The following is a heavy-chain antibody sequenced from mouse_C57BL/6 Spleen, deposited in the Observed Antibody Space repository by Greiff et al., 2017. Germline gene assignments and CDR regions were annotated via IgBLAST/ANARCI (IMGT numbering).Heavy chain of an antibody. CDR2: ISSGGDYI. Sequence: EVQVVESGEGLVTPGGSLKLSCAASGFTFSSYAMSWVRQTPEKRLEWVAYISSGGDYIYYADTVKGRFTIARDNARNTLYLQMSSLKSEDTAMYYCTRDPDYYGSSNYAMDYWGQGTSVTVSS. D-gene: IGHD1-1*01. J-gene: IGHJ4*01. V-gene: IGHV5-9-1*02. CDR1: GFTFSSYA. CDR3: TRDPDYYGSSNYAMDY.